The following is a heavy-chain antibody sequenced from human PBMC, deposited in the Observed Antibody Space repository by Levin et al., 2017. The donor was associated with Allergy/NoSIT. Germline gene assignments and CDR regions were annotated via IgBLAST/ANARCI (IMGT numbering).Heavy chain of an antibody. Sequence: LSLTCAASGFTFSSYWMSWVRQAPGKGLEWVASIKQDGSEKYYVDSVKGRFTISRDNAKNSLYLQMNSLRAEDTAVYYCAREDGSSSWAYYYYYYMDVWGKGTTVTVSS. CDR1: GFTFSSYW. CDR3: AREDGSSSWAYYYYYYMDV. CDR2: IKQDGSEK. D-gene: IGHD6-13*01. J-gene: IGHJ6*03. V-gene: IGHV3-7*04.